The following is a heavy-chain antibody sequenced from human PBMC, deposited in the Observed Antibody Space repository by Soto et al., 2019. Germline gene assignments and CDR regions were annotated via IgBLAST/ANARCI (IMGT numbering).Heavy chain of an antibody. D-gene: IGHD4-4*01. CDR1: GGSISSYY. Sequence: PSETLSLTCTVSGGSISSYYWSWIRQSPGKGLEWIGYIYYSGSTNYNPSLKSRVTISVDTSKNQFSLKLSSVTAADTAVYYCARDARATVTPDAFDIWGQGTMVTVSS. V-gene: IGHV4-59*01. CDR3: ARDARATVTPDAFDI. CDR2: IYYSGST. J-gene: IGHJ3*02.